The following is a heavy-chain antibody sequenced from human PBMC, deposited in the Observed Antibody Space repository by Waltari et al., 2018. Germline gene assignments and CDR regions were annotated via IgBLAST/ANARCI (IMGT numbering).Heavy chain of an antibody. CDR3: ATAVGGNMEFDS. CDR1: AYTFSTYG. V-gene: IGHV1-18*01. J-gene: IGHJ4*01. Sequence: QVHLVQSGAEVKTPGASVKVSCKASAYTFSTYGLTWVRQAPGQGLEWLGWINADDGNTNYAPSLQDRVTLTTDTSTYTAYMELNSLRPDDTAVYYCATAVGGNMEFDSWGHGSLVTVSS. CDR2: INADDGNT. D-gene: IGHD6-19*01.